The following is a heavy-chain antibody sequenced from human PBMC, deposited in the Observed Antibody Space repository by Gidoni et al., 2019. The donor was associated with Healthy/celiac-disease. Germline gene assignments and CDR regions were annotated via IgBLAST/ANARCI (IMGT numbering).Heavy chain of an antibody. J-gene: IGHJ4*02. V-gene: IGHV4-34*01. CDR1: GGSFSGSY. CDR2: IKHSGST. D-gene: IGHD3-22*01. CDR3: ARGDYYDSSGYYFDY. Sequence: QVQLQQWGAGLLKPSETLSLTCAVYGGSFSGSYWSWIRQPPGKGLEWIGEIKHSGSTNYNPSVKSRVTISVDTSKSQFSLKLSSVTAADTAVYYCARGDYYDSSGYYFDYWGQGTLVTVSS.